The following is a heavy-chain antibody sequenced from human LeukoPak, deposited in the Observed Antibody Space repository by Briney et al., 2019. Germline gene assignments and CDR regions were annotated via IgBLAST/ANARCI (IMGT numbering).Heavy chain of an antibody. J-gene: IGHJ5*02. CDR1: GYTFTDYD. V-gene: IGHV1-8*01. CDR2: MNPTSGNT. CDR3: ARDSTGGSGIWFDP. D-gene: IGHD3-10*01. Sequence: ASVKVSCKASGYTFTDYDINWVRQASGQGLEWMGWMNPTSGNTGYAQKFQGRVTMTRDTSISTAYMELSRLRSDDTAVYYCARDSTGGSGIWFDPWGQGTLVTVSS.